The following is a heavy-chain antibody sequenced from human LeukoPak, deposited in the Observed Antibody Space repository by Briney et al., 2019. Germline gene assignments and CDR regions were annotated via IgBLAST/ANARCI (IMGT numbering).Heavy chain of an antibody. D-gene: IGHD4-17*01. Sequence: GGSLRLSCAASGFTLSSYGMHWVRQAPGKGLEWVAVISYDGSNKSYAASVKGRFPISRDNSKNTLYLQMNSLRAEDTAVYYCAKDPDYGGYWGQGTLVTVSS. CDR2: ISYDGSNK. CDR3: AKDPDYGGY. J-gene: IGHJ4*02. V-gene: IGHV3-30*18. CDR1: GFTLSSYG.